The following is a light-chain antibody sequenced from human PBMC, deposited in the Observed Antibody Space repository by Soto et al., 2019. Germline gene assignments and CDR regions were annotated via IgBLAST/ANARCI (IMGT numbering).Light chain of an antibody. CDR2: RNN. Sequence: QSALTQSPSASGTPGQRVTISCSGSSSNIGSNFVYWYQELPGTAPKLLIYRNNQRPSGVPDRFSGSKSGTSASLAISGLRSEDEADYYCAAWDDSVSGLVFGGGTKLTVL. CDR3: AAWDDSVSGLV. CDR1: SSNIGSNF. J-gene: IGLJ3*02. V-gene: IGLV1-47*01.